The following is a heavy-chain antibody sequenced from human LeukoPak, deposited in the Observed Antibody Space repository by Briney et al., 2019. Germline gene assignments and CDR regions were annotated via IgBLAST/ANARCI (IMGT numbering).Heavy chain of an antibody. Sequence: VGSLRLSCAASGFTFSSYWMHWVRQAPGKGLVWVSRIKIDGSTNYADSVKGRFTISRDNAKNTVSLQMNSLRAEDTGVYYCARAPSEIGGYYPEYFRHWGQGTLVTVSS. CDR2: IKIDGST. J-gene: IGHJ1*01. CDR1: GFTFSSYW. D-gene: IGHD3-22*01. V-gene: IGHV3-74*01. CDR3: ARAPSEIGGYYPEYFRH.